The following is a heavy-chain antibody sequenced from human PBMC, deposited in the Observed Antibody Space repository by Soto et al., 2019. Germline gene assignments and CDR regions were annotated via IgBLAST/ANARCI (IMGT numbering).Heavy chain of an antibody. V-gene: IGHV3-23*01. D-gene: IGHD5-18*01. CDR2: ISGSGGST. Sequence: PGGSLRLSCAASGFTFSSYAMSWVRQAPGKGLEWVSAISGSGGSTYYADSVKGRFTISRDNSKNTLYLQMNSLRAEDTAVYYCAKGEMDTIKESYYYYYGMDVWGQGTTVTVSS. J-gene: IGHJ6*02. CDR3: AKGEMDTIKESYYYYYGMDV. CDR1: GFTFSSYA.